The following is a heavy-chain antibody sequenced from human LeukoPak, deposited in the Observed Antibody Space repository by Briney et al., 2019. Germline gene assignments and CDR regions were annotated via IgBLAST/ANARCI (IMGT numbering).Heavy chain of an antibody. CDR2: MWNDGSNK. J-gene: IGHJ4*02. CDR3: AKDSSSWYFDY. CDR1: GFTLSTYG. V-gene: IGHV3-33*06. Sequence: GGSLRLSCAASGFTLSTYGMYWVRQAPGKGLEWVAVMWNDGSNKHYADSVKGRFTISRDNSNNTLYLQMNSLRAEDTAVYYCAKDSSSWYFDYWGQGTLVTVSS. D-gene: IGHD6-13*01.